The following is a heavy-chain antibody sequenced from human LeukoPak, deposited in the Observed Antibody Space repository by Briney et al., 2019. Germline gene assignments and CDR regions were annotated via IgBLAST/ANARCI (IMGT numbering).Heavy chain of an antibody. CDR1: GFIFSDHY. Sequence: GGSLRLSCAASGFIFSDHYMSWIRQAPGKGLEWISYISNGAGGTIHYADSVKGRFTISRDNAKNSVFLQMNSLRGEDTAVYYCARDMPTTRQDYWGQGTLVTVSS. D-gene: IGHD1-26*01. CDR3: ARDMPTTRQDY. CDR2: ISNGAGGTI. V-gene: IGHV3-11*01. J-gene: IGHJ4*02.